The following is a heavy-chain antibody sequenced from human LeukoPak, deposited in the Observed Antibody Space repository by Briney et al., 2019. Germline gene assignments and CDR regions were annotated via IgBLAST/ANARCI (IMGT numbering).Heavy chain of an antibody. J-gene: IGHJ1*01. D-gene: IGHD3-3*01. Sequence: GGSLRLSCAASGFTFSTYWMHWVRQAPGKGLVWVSRIKSDGSTNYADSVKGRFTISRDNAKNTLSLQMNSLRPEDTGVYYCARAPSEIGGYYPEYFRHWGRGTLVTVSS. CDR2: IKSDGST. CDR1: GFTFSTYW. CDR3: ARAPSEIGGYYPEYFRH. V-gene: IGHV3-74*01.